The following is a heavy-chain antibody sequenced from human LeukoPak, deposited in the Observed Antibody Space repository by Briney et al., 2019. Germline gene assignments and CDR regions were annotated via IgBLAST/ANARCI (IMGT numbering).Heavy chain of an antibody. D-gene: IGHD5-24*01. V-gene: IGHV5-51*01. CDR3: AKLPRDGYNYADF. Sequence: GESLKISCKASGYSFTTYWIGWVRQMPGKGLEWMGIIYPGDSDTRYSPSLQGQVTISADKSISTAYLQWSSLKASDTAIYYGAKLPRDGYNYADFWGQGTLVTVSS. CDR1: GYSFTTYW. CDR2: IYPGDSDT. J-gene: IGHJ4*02.